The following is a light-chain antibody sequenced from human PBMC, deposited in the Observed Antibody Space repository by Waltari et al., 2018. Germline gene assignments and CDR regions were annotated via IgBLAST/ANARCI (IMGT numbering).Light chain of an antibody. CDR1: SSDVGGEYY. J-gene: IGLJ3*02. Sequence: HSACTLPRPQSRSPGQSVPISCTGTSSDVGGEYYGSWYHQHPAKAPRLIIYDINKRPSGVPERFSGSKSGNTASLTICGLQAEDEADYYCCSCVGSNVYWVFGGGTKLTVL. CDR2: DIN. CDR3: CSCVGSNVYWV. V-gene: IGLV2-11*01.